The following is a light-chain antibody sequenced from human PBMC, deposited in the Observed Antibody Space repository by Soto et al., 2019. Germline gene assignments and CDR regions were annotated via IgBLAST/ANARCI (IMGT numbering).Light chain of an antibody. CDR2: AAS. V-gene: IGKV1-27*01. CDR3: QKYNTATRT. CDR1: QDIRHF. J-gene: IGKJ4*01. Sequence: IQMTQSPSALSASVGDRVTITCRASQDIRHFLSWYQHKPGRVPKLLIYAASTLQSGLPSRFSVSGSGTDFILTLSSLQPEDAATSSCQKYNTATRTFGGGTTVEI.